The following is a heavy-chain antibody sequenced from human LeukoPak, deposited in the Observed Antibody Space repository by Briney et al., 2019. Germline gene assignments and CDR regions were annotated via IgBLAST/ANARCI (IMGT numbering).Heavy chain of an antibody. CDR3: AKDYMVRGVYYYYYMDV. J-gene: IGHJ6*03. CDR2: INSDGSST. CDR1: GFTFSSYW. D-gene: IGHD3-10*01. Sequence: GGSLRLSCAASGFTFSSYWMHWVRQAPGKGLVWVSRINSDGSSTNYADSVRGRFTISRDNAKNSLYLQMNSLRAEDTALYYCAKDYMVRGVYYYYYMDVWGKGTTVTISS. V-gene: IGHV3-74*01.